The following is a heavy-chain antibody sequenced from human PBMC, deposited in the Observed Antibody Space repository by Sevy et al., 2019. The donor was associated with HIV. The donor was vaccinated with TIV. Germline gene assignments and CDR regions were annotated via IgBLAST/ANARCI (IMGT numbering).Heavy chain of an antibody. Sequence: GGSLRLSCAASGFTFSSYAVHWVRQAPGKGLEWGALISYDGSNKYYADSVKGRFTISRDNSKNTLYLQMNSLRGEDTAVYYCAREGGRRLDFDYWGQGTLVTVSS. J-gene: IGHJ4*02. V-gene: IGHV3-30*04. CDR1: GFTFSSYA. CDR2: ISYDGSNK. CDR3: AREGGRRLDFDY.